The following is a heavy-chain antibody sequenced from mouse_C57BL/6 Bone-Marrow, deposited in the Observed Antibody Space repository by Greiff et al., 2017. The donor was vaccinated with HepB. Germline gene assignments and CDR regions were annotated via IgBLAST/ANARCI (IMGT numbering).Heavy chain of an antibody. Sequence: DVHLVESGGDLVKPGGSLKLSCAASGFTFSSYGMSWVRQTPDKRLEWVATISSGGSYTYYPDSVKGRFTISRDNAKNTLYLQMSSLKSEDTAMYYWARRGEYYGSSPFDYWGQGTTLTVSS. V-gene: IGHV5-6*02. CDR3: ARRGEYYGSSPFDY. J-gene: IGHJ2*01. CDR1: GFTFSSYG. CDR2: ISSGGSYT. D-gene: IGHD1-1*01.